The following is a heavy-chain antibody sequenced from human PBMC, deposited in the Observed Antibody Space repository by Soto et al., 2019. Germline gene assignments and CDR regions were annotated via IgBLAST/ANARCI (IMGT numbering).Heavy chain of an antibody. J-gene: IGHJ6*02. CDR2: IYYSGST. D-gene: IGHD3-9*01. CDR1: GGSISSYY. Sequence: KASETLSLTCTVSGGSISSYYWSWIRQPPGKGLEWIGYIYYSGSTNYNPSLESRVTMSVDTSKNQFSLKLTSVTAADTAVYFCARADYEILTGSYAMDVWGQGTTVTVSS. CDR3: ARADYEILTGSYAMDV. V-gene: IGHV4-59*12.